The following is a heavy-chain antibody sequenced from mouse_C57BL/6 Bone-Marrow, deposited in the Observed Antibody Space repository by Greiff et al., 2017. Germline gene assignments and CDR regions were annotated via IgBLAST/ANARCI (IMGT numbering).Heavy chain of an antibody. CDR1: GYTFTDYY. Sequence: VQLQQSGAELVRPGASVKLSCKASGYTFTDYYINWVKQRPGQGLEWIARIYPGSGNTSYNEKFKGKATLTAEKSSSTAYMQLRSLTSEDSAVYYCARKYCFDYWGQGTTLTVSS. CDR3: ARKYCFDY. J-gene: IGHJ2*01. V-gene: IGHV1-76*01. CDR2: IYPGSGNT.